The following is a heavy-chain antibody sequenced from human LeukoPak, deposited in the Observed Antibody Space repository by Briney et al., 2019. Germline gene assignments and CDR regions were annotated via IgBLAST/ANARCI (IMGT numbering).Heavy chain of an antibody. CDR3: ARSPYDSVWGSYRIFDY. CDR1: GGSISSGNYY. CDR2: IYHTGST. J-gene: IGHJ4*02. D-gene: IGHD3-16*02. Sequence: SETLSLTCTVSGGSISSGNYYWSWIRQTPGKGLEWIGYIYHTGSTYYNPSLRSRLTISVDRSKNQFSLRLSFVTAADTAVYYCARSPYDSVWGSYRIFDYWGQGILVTVSS. V-gene: IGHV4-30-4*01.